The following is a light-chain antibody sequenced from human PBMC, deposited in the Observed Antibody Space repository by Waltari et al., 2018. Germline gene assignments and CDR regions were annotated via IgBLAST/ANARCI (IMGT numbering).Light chain of an antibody. CDR2: YDN. CDR3: QVWDSSINVV. CDR1: KIGRKS. Sequence: SYVLTQPPSVSVAPGGTATISCGAEKIGRKSVPWYQPKAGQAPALVIFYDNERPPGISERFSGSNSGNTATLTISEVEVGDEADYHCQVWDSSINVVFGGGTKLTVL. J-gene: IGLJ2*01. V-gene: IGLV3-21*01.